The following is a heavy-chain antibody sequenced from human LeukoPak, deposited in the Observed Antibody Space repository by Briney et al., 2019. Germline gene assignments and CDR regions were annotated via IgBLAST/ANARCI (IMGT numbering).Heavy chain of an antibody. V-gene: IGHV1-69*13. D-gene: IGHD6-13*01. CDR2: IIPIFCTA. CDR1: GGTFSSYA. Sequence: ASVKVSCKASGGTFSSYAISWVRQAPGQGLEWMGGIIPIFCTAHYAKKFQGRVTITADESTSTASMELSSLRSEDTAVYYCASVGIAAAVYYFDSWGQGPLVTVSS. J-gene: IGHJ4*02. CDR3: ASVGIAAAVYYFDS.